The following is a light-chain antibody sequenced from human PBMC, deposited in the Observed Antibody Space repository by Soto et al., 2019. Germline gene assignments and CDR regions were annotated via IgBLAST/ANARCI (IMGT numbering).Light chain of an antibody. V-gene: IGLV2-14*01. CDR3: RSYTSRRTLV. J-gene: IGLJ1*01. CDR2: EVS. Sequence: QSVLTQPASVSGSPGQSITISCTGTSSDVGGYNYVSWYQHHPGKAPKLMIYEVSKRPSGVSDRFSGSKSGNTASLTIFGLQAEDEADYHCRSYTSRRTLVFGTGTKLTVL. CDR1: SSDVGGYNY.